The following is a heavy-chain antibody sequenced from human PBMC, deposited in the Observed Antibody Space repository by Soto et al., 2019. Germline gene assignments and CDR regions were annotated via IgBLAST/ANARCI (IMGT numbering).Heavy chain of an antibody. CDR1: WDSVSRNSAA. Sequence: SQTLSLTCAISWDSVSRNSAAWNWIRQSPSRGLEWLGRTYYRSKWYNDYAVSVKSRITINPDTSKNQFSLQLNSVTPEDTAVYYCARGVRDIAVAGGDYWGQGTLVTVSS. CDR3: ARGVRDIAVAGGDY. CDR2: TYYRSKWYN. V-gene: IGHV6-1*01. D-gene: IGHD6-19*01. J-gene: IGHJ4*02.